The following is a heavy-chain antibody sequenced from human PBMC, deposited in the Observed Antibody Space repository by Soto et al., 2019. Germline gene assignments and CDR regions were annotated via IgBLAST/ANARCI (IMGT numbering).Heavy chain of an antibody. D-gene: IGHD3-10*01. Sequence: PSETLSLTCTVSGGSISSYYWSWIRQPPGKGLEWIGYIYYSGSTNYNPSLKSRVTISVDTSKNQFSLKLSSVTAADTAVYYCARTSGDYWGQGTLVNVSS. CDR3: ARTSGDY. CDR1: GGSISSYY. V-gene: IGHV4-59*01. J-gene: IGHJ4*02. CDR2: IYYSGST.